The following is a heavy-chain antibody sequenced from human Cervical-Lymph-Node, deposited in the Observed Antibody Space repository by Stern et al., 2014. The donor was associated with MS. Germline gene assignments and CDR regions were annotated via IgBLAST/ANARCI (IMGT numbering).Heavy chain of an antibody. V-gene: IGHV3-9*01. CDR3: AKDMGYSYGYNYGMDV. Sequence: EVQLEESGGGLVQPGRSLRLSCAASGFTFDDYAMPWVRQAPGKGLEWVSGISWNSGSIGYADSVKGRFTISRDNAKNSLYLQMNSLRAEDTALYYCAKDMGYSYGYNYGMDVWGQGTTVTVSS. CDR1: GFTFDDYA. J-gene: IGHJ6*02. D-gene: IGHD5-18*01. CDR2: ISWNSGSI.